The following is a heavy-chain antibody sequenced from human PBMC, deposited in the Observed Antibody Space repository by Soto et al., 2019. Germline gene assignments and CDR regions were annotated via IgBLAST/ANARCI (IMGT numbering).Heavy chain of an antibody. CDR2: IYYSGST. CDR3: ARRTDDYGAPLDV. Sequence: QVQLQESCPGLVKPSHTLALTCTVSGCSMDSAGYYWSWILQHPGKGLEWIGYIYYSGSTYYNPALKSQALISIVPSKNQFSLTLTSVPDTDTAVYYCARRTDDYGAPLDVWGQGTKVTV. V-gene: IGHV4-31*01. CDR1: GCSMDSAGYY. J-gene: IGHJ6*02. D-gene: IGHD4-17*01.